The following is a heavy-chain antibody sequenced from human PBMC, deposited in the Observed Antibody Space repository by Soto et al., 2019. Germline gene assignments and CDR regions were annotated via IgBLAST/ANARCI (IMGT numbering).Heavy chain of an antibody. CDR3: GRGRSGQIVVFY. CDR1: GYTFTSYY. V-gene: IGHV1-2*02. Sequence: GASVKVSCKASGYTFTSYYIHWVRQAPEQGPEWMGEIGPESGATRYAQRFQGRVTMTRDMSITTVYMELNNLSPDDPAVYYCGRGRSGQIVVFYWGQGTPVTVSS. CDR2: IGPESGAT. J-gene: IGHJ4*02. D-gene: IGHD1-26*01.